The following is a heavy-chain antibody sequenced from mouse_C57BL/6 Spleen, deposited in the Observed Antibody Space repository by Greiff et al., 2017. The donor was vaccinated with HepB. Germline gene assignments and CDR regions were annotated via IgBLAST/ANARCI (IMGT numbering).Heavy chain of an antibody. Sequence: EVQLQQSGPELVKPGDSVKISCKASGYSFTGYFMNWVMQSHGKSLEWIGRINPYNGDTFYNQKFKGKATLTVDKSSSTAHMELRSLTSEDSAVYYCARDGYGYDRWYFDVWGTGTTVTVSS. V-gene: IGHV1-20*01. J-gene: IGHJ1*03. CDR3: ARDGYGYDRWYFDV. CDR1: GYSFTGYF. CDR2: INPYNGDT. D-gene: IGHD2-2*01.